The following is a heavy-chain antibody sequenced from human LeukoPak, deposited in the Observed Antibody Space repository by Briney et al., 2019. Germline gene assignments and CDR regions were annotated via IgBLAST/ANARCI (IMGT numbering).Heavy chain of an antibody. V-gene: IGHV3-48*02. CDR3: AREGAQVATMLNWFDP. Sequence: GGSLRLSCAASGFTFSDYSMNWVRQAPGKGLEWVSYISRSSSTIYYADSVKGRFTISRDNARSSLYLQMNSLRDEDTAVYYCAREGAQVATMLNWFDPWGREPWSPSPQ. D-gene: IGHD5-12*01. CDR1: GFTFSDYS. J-gene: IGHJ5*02. CDR2: ISRSSSTI.